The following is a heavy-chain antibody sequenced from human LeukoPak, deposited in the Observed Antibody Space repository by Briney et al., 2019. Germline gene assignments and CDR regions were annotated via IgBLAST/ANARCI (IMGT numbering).Heavy chain of an antibody. CDR1: GFTFSSYG. V-gene: IGHV3-30*18. Sequence: PGRSLRLSSAAPGFTFSSYGMHWVRQAPGKGLEGVAVISYDGSNKYYADPVKGRFTISRDNSKNTLYLQMNSLRAEDTAVYYCAKVSGWYTPLDYWGQGTLVTVSS. J-gene: IGHJ4*02. D-gene: IGHD6-19*01. CDR2: ISYDGSNK. CDR3: AKVSGWYTPLDY.